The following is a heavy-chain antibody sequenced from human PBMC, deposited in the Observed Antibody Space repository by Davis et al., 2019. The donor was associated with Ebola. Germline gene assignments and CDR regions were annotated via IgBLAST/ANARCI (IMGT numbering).Heavy chain of an antibody. J-gene: IGHJ4*02. CDR1: GFTFSTYT. V-gene: IGHV3-21*01. Sequence: GGSLRLSCAASGFTFSTYTMTWVRQGPGKGLEWVSSISISSAFIYYADSVKGRFTISRDNSKNTLYLQMNSLRAEDTAVYYCARATGMDYWGQGTLVTVSS. CDR3: ARATGMDY. CDR2: ISISSAFI. D-gene: IGHD2-8*02.